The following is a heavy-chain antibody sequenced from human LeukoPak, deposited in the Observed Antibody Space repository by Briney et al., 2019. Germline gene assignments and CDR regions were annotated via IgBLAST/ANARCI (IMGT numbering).Heavy chain of an antibody. CDR2: IKQDGSEK. CDR3: ARGGDCSSTSCYAGWDYYYYMDV. V-gene: IGHV3-7*01. Sequence: GGSLRLSCAASGFTFSSYWMSWVRQAPGKGLEWVANIKQDGSEKYYVDSVKGRFTISRDNAKNSLYLQMNSLRAEDTAVYYCARGGDCSSTSCYAGWDYYYYMDVWGKGTTVTISS. J-gene: IGHJ6*03. CDR1: GFTFSSYW. D-gene: IGHD2-2*01.